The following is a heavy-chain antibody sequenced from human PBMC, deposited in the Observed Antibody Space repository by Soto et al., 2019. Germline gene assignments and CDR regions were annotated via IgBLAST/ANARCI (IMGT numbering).Heavy chain of an antibody. D-gene: IGHD4-17*01. CDR1: GFTFSDHA. V-gene: IGHV3-33*01. J-gene: IGHJ6*02. CDR3: ARAPAGDYTLYHYYTMDV. Sequence: QVQLVASGGGVVQPGTSLRLSCEASGFTFSDHAMHWVRQAPGKGLEWVAVVWFDGGNKFYTDSVKGRFTISRDKSKNTLCLQMNSLRVVDTAVYYCARAPAGDYTLYHYYTMDVWGQGTPVTVSS. CDR2: VWFDGGNK.